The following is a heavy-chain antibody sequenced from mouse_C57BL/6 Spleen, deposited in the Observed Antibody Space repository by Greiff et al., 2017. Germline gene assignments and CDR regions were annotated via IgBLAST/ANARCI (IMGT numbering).Heavy chain of an antibody. J-gene: IGHJ4*01. CDR3: ARRGFTTVVATGAMDY. CDR1: GYTFTSYW. CDR2: IDPSDSDT. V-gene: IGHV1-69*01. D-gene: IGHD1-1*01. Sequence: QVQLQQPGAELVMPGASVKLSCKASGYTFTSYWMHWVKQRPGQGLEWIGEIDPSDSDTNYNQKFKGKSTLTVDKSSSTAYMQHSSLTAEDSAVYYCARRGFTTVVATGAMDYWGQGTSVTVSS.